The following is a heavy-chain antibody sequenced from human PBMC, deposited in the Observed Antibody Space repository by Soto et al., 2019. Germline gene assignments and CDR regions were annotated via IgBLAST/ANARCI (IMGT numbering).Heavy chain of an antibody. CDR2: INHSGST. D-gene: IGHD6-25*01. V-gene: IGHV4-34*01. J-gene: IGHJ5*02. CDR3: ASWRVVITAGMYHRYDP. Sequence: SETVPLTCAVYGGSFSGYYWSWILQPPGKGLEWIGEINHSGSTNYNPSLKSRVTISVDTSKNQFSLKLSSVTAADTAVYYCASWRVVITAGMYHRYDPCVQGTLATVAS. CDR1: GGSFSGYY.